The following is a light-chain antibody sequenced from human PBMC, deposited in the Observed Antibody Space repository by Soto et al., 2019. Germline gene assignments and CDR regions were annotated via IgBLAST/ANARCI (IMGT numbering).Light chain of an antibody. CDR2: EAT. CDR1: SRDVGNYNH. CDR3: CSYAGSQTWV. J-gene: IGLJ3*02. V-gene: IGLV2-23*01. Sequence: QSALTQPASVSGSPGQSVTISCTGTSRDVGNYNHVSWYQQHPGKAPKLMIYEATQRPSGVSNRFSASKSGNTASLTISGLQAEDESDYYCCSYAGSQTWVFGGGTQLTVL.